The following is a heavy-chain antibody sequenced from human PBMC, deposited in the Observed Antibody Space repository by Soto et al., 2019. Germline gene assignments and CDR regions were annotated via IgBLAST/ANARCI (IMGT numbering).Heavy chain of an antibody. D-gene: IGHD3-3*01. CDR1: GGSIGSYY. CDR2: INYSGST. J-gene: IGHJ6*02. CDR3: ARDGGFYYGMDV. V-gene: IGHV4-59*01. Sequence: QVQLQESGPGLVKPSETLSLTCTVSGGSIGSYYWNWIRQPPGKGLEWIGYINYSGSTNYNPSLNSPVTIPIDTAKTQFSLKLISLTAADTPVYYCARDGGFYYGMDVWGQGTTVTVSS.